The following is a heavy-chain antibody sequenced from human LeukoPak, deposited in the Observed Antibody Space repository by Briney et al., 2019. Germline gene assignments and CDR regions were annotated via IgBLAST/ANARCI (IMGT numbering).Heavy chain of an antibody. CDR1: GFTFSSYA. V-gene: IGHV3-30-3*01. J-gene: IGHJ6*02. Sequence: GGSLRLSCAASGFTFSSYAMHWVRQAPGKWLEWVAVISYDGSNKYYADSVKGQFTISRDNSKNTLYLQMNSLRAEDTAVYYCARDGFTARDWDYGMDVWGQGTTVTVSS. CDR2: ISYDGSNK. CDR3: ARDGFTARDWDYGMDV. D-gene: IGHD3-9*01.